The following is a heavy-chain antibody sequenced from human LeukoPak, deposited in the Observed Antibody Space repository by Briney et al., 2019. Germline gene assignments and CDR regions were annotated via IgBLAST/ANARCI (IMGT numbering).Heavy chain of an antibody. Sequence: GGSLRLSCAASGFTFSSYAMHWVRQAPGKGLEGVAFISSDGRNKYYADSVKGRFTISRDNSKNTLYLQMNSLRAEDTAVYYCARDHSLELRLAFDIWGQGTMVTVSS. J-gene: IGHJ3*02. V-gene: IGHV3-30*04. D-gene: IGHD1-7*01. CDR1: GFTFSSYA. CDR3: ARDHSLELRLAFDI. CDR2: ISSDGRNK.